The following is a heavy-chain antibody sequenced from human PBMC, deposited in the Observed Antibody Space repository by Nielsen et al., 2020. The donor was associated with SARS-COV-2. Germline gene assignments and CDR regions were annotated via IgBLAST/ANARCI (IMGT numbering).Heavy chain of an antibody. Sequence: VRQAPGKGLAWVSYISSSSSTIYYADSVKGRFTISRDNAKNSLYLQMNSLRDEDTAVYYCARDLNSSWLRSSYYYYGMDVWGQGTTVTVSS. CDR3: ARDLNSSWLRSSYYYYGMDV. V-gene: IGHV3-48*02. CDR2: ISSSSSTI. D-gene: IGHD6-13*01. J-gene: IGHJ6*02.